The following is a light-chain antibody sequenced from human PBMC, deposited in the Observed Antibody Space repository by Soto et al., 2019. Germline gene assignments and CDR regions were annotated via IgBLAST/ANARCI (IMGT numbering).Light chain of an antibody. CDR1: SSDIGGYNF. CDR2: EVS. J-gene: IGLJ2*01. CDR3: NSYAGSKLI. Sequence: QSALTQPPSASGSPGQSVTISCTGTSSDIGGYNFVSWYQQHPGKVPKLMIYEVSKRPSGVPNRFSGSKSGNTASLTVSGLQAEDEADYYCNSYAGSKLIFGGGTQLTVL. V-gene: IGLV2-8*01.